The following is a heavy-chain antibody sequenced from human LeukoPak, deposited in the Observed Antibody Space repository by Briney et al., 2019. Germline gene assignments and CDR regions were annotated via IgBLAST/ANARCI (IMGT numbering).Heavy chain of an antibody. CDR1: GGSFSGYY. V-gene: IGHV4-34*01. CDR2: INHSGST. CDR3: AGGPKLRFLEWLLPYNWFDP. D-gene: IGHD3-3*01. J-gene: IGHJ5*02. Sequence: SETLSLTCAVYGGSFSGYYWSWIRQPPGKGLEWIGEINHSGSTNYNPSLKSRVTISVDTSKNQFSLKLSSVTAADTAVYYCAGGPKLRFLEWLLPYNWFDPWGQGTLVTVSS.